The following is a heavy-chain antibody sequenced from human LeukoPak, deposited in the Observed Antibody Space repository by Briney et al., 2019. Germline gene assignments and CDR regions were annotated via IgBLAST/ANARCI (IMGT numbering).Heavy chain of an antibody. CDR2: ISFDGSNK. Sequence: PGGSLRLSCAASGFTFSTYAIHWVRQAPGKGLEWVAVISFDGSNKYYGDSVKGRFTISRDNSKNTLYLQMNSLRPEDTAVYYCARGGSYYSDSSDYGFRYFDYWGQGTLVTVSS. CDR1: GFTFSTYA. D-gene: IGHD3-22*01. CDR3: ARGGSYYSDSSDYGFRYFDY. J-gene: IGHJ4*02. V-gene: IGHV3-30*04.